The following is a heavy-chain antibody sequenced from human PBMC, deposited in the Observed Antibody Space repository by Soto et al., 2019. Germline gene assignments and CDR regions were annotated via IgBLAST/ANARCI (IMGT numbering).Heavy chain of an antibody. V-gene: IGHV3-53*01. CDR1: GFTVSSNY. CDR2: IYSGGST. D-gene: IGHD3-22*01. J-gene: IGHJ4*02. Sequence: GSLRLSCAASGFTVSSNYMSWVRQAPGKGLEWVSVIYSGGSTYYADSVKGRFTISRDNSKNTLYLQMNSLRAEDTAVYYCATNSPYYYDSSGYYSPRIDYWGQGTLVTVS. CDR3: ATNSPYYYDSSGYYSPRIDY.